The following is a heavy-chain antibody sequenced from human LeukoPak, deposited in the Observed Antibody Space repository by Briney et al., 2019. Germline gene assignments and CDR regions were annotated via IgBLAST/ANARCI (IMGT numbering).Heavy chain of an antibody. J-gene: IGHJ4*02. D-gene: IGHD6-19*01. Sequence: KGGESLKISCKASGYTFTDHWIGWVRQMPGKGLEWMGIIYPGDSDTRYSPSFQGQVTISADKSISTAYLQWRNLQALDTAMYYCARGDNSGWYFFDYWGQGTLVTVSS. V-gene: IGHV5-51*01. CDR1: GYTFTDHW. CDR2: IYPGDSDT. CDR3: ARGDNSGWYFFDY.